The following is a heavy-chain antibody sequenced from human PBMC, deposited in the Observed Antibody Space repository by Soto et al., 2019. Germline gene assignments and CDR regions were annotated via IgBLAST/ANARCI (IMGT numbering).Heavy chain of an antibody. Sequence: PSETLSLTCTVSGGPISSGGYYWSWIRQHPGKGLEWIGYIYYSGSTYYNPSLKSRVTISVDTSKNQFSLKLSSVTAADTAVYYCARVMNAAGTYYDFWSAHGGYFDYWGQGTLVTVSS. CDR1: GGPISSGGYY. V-gene: IGHV4-31*03. J-gene: IGHJ4*02. CDR2: IYYSGST. D-gene: IGHD3-3*01. CDR3: ARVMNAAGTYYDFWSAHGGYFDY.